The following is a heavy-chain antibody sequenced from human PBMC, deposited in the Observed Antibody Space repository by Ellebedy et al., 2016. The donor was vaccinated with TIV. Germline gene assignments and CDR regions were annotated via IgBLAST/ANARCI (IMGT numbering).Heavy chain of an antibody. D-gene: IGHD6-19*01. J-gene: IGHJ4*02. CDR1: FFTFRDYY. Sequence: GESLKISCASSFFTFRDYYILFLRPSPGNGLYCLSYIRSLGSTIYYADSVKGRFTISRDNAKNSRYLQMNSLRAEDTAVYYCARPSVTGLDYWGQGTLVTVSS. CDR3: ARPSVTGLDY. CDR2: IRSLGSTI. V-gene: IGHV3-11*01.